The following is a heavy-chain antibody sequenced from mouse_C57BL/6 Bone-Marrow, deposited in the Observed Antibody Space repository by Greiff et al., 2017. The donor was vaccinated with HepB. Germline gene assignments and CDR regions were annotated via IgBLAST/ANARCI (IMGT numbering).Heavy chain of an antibody. Sequence: QVQLQQPGAELVRPGTSVKLSCKASGYTFTSYWMHWVKQRPGQGLEWIGVIDPSDSYTNYNQKFKGKATLTVDTSSSTAYMQLSSLTSEDSAVYYCARRGAMDYWGQGTSVTVSS. J-gene: IGHJ4*01. CDR2: IDPSDSYT. CDR1: GYTFTSYW. V-gene: IGHV1-59*01. CDR3: ARRGAMDY.